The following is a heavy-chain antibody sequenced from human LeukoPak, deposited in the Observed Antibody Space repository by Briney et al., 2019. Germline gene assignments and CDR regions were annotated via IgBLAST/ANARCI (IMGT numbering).Heavy chain of an antibody. CDR1: GFTFSKYW. CDR3: ATKQWLAPPPDS. V-gene: IGHV3-74*01. Sequence: GGSLRLSCAASGFTFSKYWMLWVRQAPGKGLESVSRINTDGTVTTYADSVKGRFTVSIDNADNTMFLQMNSVRDEDTAVYYCATKQWLAPPPDSWGQGTPVTVSS. D-gene: IGHD6-19*01. CDR2: INTDGTVT. J-gene: IGHJ4*02.